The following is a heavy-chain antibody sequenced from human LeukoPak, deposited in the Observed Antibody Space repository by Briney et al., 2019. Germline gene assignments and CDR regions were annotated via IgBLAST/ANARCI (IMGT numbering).Heavy chain of an antibody. Sequence: SETLSLTCTVSGGSISSYYWSWIRQPPGKGLEWIGYIYYSGSTNYNPSLKSRVTISVDTSKNQFSLKLSSVTAADTAVYYCARGSPNYKEELLWFGELLWYYFDYWGQGTLVTVSS. V-gene: IGHV4-59*01. CDR1: GGSISSYY. CDR2: IYYSGST. J-gene: IGHJ4*02. CDR3: ARGSPNYKEELLWFGELLWYYFDY. D-gene: IGHD3-10*01.